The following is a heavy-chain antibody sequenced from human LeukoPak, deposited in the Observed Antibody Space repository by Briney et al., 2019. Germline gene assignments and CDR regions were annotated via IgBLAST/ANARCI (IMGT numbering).Heavy chain of an antibody. CDR2: IYYSGST. V-gene: IGHV4-31*03. D-gene: IGHD3-9*01. CDR1: GGSISSGGYY. Sequence: SQTLSLTCTVSGGSISSGGYYWSWLRQHPGKGLEWIGYIYYSGSTYYNPSLKSRVTISVDTSKNQFSLKLSSVTAADTAVYYCARDRDDILTGYYRHDAFDIWGQGTMVTVSS. CDR3: ARDRDDILTGYYRHDAFDI. J-gene: IGHJ3*02.